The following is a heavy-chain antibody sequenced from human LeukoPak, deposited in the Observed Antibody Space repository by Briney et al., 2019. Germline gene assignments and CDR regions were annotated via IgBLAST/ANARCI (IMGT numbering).Heavy chain of an antibody. V-gene: IGHV3-74*01. CDR2: INSDGSRT. Sequence: GGSLRLSCAASGFTFSSYWMHWVRQAPGKGLVWVSRINSDGSRTSYADSVKGRFSISRDNAKNTLYLQMNSLRAEDTAVYYWERGAVFGDFLGYWGQGTLVTVSS. D-gene: IGHD3-10*02. J-gene: IGHJ4*02. CDR3: ERGAVFGDFLGY. CDR1: GFTFSSYW.